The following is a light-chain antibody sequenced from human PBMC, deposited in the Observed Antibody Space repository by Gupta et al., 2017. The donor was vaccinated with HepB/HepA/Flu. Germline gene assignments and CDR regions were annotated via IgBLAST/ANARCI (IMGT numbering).Light chain of an antibody. CDR3: QQSFSSPVT. V-gene: IGKV1-39*01. CDR1: QNINTY. Sequence: DIQMIKSPASLYASIGDRVTVTCRASQNINTYVNWYQQKPGKAPKLLIYASISLQSGVPSRFSGDGSGTDFTLTINRLQPEDFASYYCQQSFSSPVTFGGGTKVE. J-gene: IGKJ4*01. CDR2: ASI.